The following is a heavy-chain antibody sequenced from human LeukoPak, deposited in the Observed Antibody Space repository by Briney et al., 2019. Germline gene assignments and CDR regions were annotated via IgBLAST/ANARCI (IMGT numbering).Heavy chain of an antibody. CDR3: ARKGYCSSTSCRRVFDY. V-gene: IGHV4-34*01. CDR2: INHSGST. D-gene: IGHD2-2*01. Sequence: PETLSLTCAVYGGSFSGYYWSWIRQPPGKGLEWIGEINHSGSTNYNPSLKSRVTISVDTSKNQFSLKLSSVTAADTAVYYCARKGYCSSTSCRRVFDYWGQGTLVTVSS. CDR1: GGSFSGYY. J-gene: IGHJ4*02.